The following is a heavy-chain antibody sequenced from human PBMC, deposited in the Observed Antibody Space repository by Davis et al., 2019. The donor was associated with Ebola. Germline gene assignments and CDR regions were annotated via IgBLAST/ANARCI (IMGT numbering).Heavy chain of an antibody. CDR1: GYTFTTYY. J-gene: IGHJ3*01. D-gene: IGHD6-13*01. Sequence: ASVKVSCKASGYTFTTYYVHWVRQAPGQGLEWMGVINPGGGGTTYAQKFQGRVTMTRDTSTSTVYMELSSLRSDDTAVYYCARFHTSTWGDAFDVWGQGTMVTVSS. V-gene: IGHV1-46*01. CDR2: INPGGGGT. CDR3: ARFHTSTWGDAFDV.